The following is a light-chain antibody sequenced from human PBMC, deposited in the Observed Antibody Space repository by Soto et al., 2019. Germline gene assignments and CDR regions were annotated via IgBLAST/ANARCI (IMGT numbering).Light chain of an antibody. CDR2: DVT. Sequence: QSALTQPPSASGYPGQSVTISCTGASSDVGGYNFVSWYQHHPGKAPRLMIYDVTQRPSGVPDRFSGSKSGNMASLTVSGLQVDDEAYYYCSSYAGSSIPVAFGGGTQLTVL. CDR1: SSDVGGYNF. CDR3: SSYAGSSIPVA. J-gene: IGLJ2*01. V-gene: IGLV2-8*01.